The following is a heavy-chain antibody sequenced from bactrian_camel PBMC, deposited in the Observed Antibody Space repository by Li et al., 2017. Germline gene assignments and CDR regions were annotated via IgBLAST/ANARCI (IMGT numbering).Heavy chain of an antibody. Sequence: HVQLVESGGGSVQPGGSLGLSCAGSGLTVSTYCMAWFRQTSAKEREVVALIYEGDGSVYYADSAEGRFTISRDSAKNTVYLQMNNLQPEDTATYYCAEGRGSRGEHCYSLNYWGQGTQVTVS. V-gene: IGHV3S1*01. J-gene: IGHJ4*01. CDR3: AEGRGSRGEHCYSLNY. CDR1: GLTVSTYC. D-gene: IGHD6*01. CDR2: IYEGDGSV.